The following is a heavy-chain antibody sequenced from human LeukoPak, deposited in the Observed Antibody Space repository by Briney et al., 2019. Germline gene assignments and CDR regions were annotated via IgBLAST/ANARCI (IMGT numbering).Heavy chain of an antibody. V-gene: IGHV4-39*07. J-gene: IGHJ4*02. Sequence: SETLSLTCTVSGGSISSSSYYWGWIRQPPGKGLEWIGSIYYSGSTYYNPSLKSRVTISVDTSKNQFSLTLSSVTAADTAVYYCARDRGTATLPDYWGQGTLVTVSS. CDR2: IYYSGST. CDR1: GGSISSSSYY. D-gene: IGHD1-1*01. CDR3: ARDRGTATLPDY.